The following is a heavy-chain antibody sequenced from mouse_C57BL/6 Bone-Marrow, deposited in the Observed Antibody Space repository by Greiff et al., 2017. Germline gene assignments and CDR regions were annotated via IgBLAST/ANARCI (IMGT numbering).Heavy chain of an antibody. V-gene: IGHV1-15*01. J-gene: IGHJ2*01. CDR2: IDPETGGT. Sequence: QVQLQQSGAELVRPGASVTLSCKASGYTFTDYEMHWVKQTPVHGLEWIGAIDPETGGTAYNQKFKGKAILTADKSSSTAYMELRSLTSEDSAVYYCTRVVTRTGYYFDAWGHDTTLTVSS. CDR1: GYTFTDYE. D-gene: IGHD2-2*01. CDR3: TRVVTRTGYYFDA.